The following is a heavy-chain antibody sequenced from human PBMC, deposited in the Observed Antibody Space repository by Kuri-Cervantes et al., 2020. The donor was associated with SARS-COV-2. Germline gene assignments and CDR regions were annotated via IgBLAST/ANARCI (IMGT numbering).Heavy chain of an antibody. CDR3: ACSHAGYAGSHRYNYFDY. D-gene: IGHD5-12*01. Sequence: SVKVSCKPSGGTFTRYAFSWVRQAPGQGLEWMGGILPMFGTTIYAQTLQGRVTLTTDESTRTAYMELGSLRSEDTAVYYCACSHAGYAGSHRYNYFDYWGQGVLVTVSS. CDR2: ILPMFGTT. CDR1: GGTFTRYA. V-gene: IGHV1-69*05. J-gene: IGHJ4*02.